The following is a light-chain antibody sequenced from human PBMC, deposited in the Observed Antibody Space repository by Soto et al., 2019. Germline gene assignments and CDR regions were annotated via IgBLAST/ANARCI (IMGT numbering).Light chain of an antibody. J-gene: IGKJ4*01. Sequence: EIVMTQSPATLSLSPGERATLSCRASQSVSSYLAWYQQKPGQAPRLIIYEASNRATGIPARFSGSGSGTDFTLSISSLEPEDFAVYYCQQHIGWPLTFGGGTKVDIK. V-gene: IGKV3-11*01. CDR1: QSVSSY. CDR2: EAS. CDR3: QQHIGWPLT.